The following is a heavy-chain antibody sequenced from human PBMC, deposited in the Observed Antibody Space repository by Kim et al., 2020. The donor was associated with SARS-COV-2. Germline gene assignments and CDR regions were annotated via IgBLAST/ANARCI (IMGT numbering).Heavy chain of an antibody. Sequence: SVKVSCKASGGTFSSYAISWVRQAPGQGLEWMGGIIPIFGTANYAQKFQGRVTITADESTSTAYMELSSLRSEDTAVYYCARGVAESIVVVPAALPFDYWGQGTLVTVSS. CDR3: ARGVAESIVVVPAALPFDY. J-gene: IGHJ4*02. V-gene: IGHV1-69*13. CDR2: IIPIFGTA. CDR1: GGTFSSYA. D-gene: IGHD2-2*01.